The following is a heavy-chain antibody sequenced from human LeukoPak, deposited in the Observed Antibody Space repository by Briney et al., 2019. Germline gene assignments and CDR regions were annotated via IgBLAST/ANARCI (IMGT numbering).Heavy chain of an antibody. Sequence: SVKVSCKASGGTFGTFPISWVRQAPGQGLDWMGGIIPILGTTNYAQKFQGRVTMTTDEPPTTVYMELSSLRSEDTAMYFCARVSGESSGTSYSNQFFDYWGQGSLVTVSS. V-gene: IGHV1-69*16. CDR2: IIPILGTT. CDR3: ARVSGESSGTSYSNQFFDY. CDR1: GGTFGTFP. J-gene: IGHJ4*02. D-gene: IGHD2-21*01.